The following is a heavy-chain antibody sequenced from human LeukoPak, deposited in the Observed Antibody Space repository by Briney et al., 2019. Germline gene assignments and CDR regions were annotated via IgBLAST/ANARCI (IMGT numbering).Heavy chain of an antibody. J-gene: IGHJ4*02. CDR3: ARAFDY. V-gene: IGHV3-48*04. Sequence: SGGSLRLSCAASGFTFRSFDMNWVRQAPGRGLGWVSYISTGSGTIYYADSVKGRFTISRDDAKNSLFLQMSSLRAEDTAVYYCARAFDYWGQGTLVTVSS. CDR1: GFTFRSFD. CDR2: ISTGSGTI.